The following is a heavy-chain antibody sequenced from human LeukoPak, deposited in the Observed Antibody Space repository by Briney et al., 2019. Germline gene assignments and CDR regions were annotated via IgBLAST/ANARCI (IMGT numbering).Heavy chain of an antibody. CDR3: GRLTGTYYFDC. V-gene: IGHV4-38-2*02. CDR2: ISHSGDT. Sequence: SETLSLTCSVSGYSVNNGYYWGWIRQPPGKGLEWIGIISHSGDTYYNPSLKSRVTISLDTSKNQCSPKLSSMTAADTAVFYCGRLTGTYYFDCWGQGTPVTVSS. CDR1: GYSVNNGYY. J-gene: IGHJ4*02. D-gene: IGHD1-14*01.